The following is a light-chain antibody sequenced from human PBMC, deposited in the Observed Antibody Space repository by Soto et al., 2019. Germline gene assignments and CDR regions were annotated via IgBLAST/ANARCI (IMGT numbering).Light chain of an antibody. V-gene: IGKV1-5*03. CDR2: KAS. Sequence: DIQVTQSPAILSASVGDRVTITCRVSQSISSWLAWYQWKPGKAPRLLIYKASSLESGAPSRFSGRGSGTEFTLTISCLQPDDFATYYCQQYNSYSSWTFGQGTKVEI. CDR1: QSISSW. CDR3: QQYNSYSSWT. J-gene: IGKJ1*01.